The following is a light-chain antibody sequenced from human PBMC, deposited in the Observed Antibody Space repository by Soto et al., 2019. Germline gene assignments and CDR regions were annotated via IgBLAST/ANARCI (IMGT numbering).Light chain of an antibody. V-gene: IGKV3-11*01. CDR3: QQRSLGT. CDR2: DVS. Sequence: IVLTQSPATLSLSPGERATLSCMASQSVSGYLAWYQQKPGQAPRLLSYDVSSRATGIPARFSGSGSGTDFTLTISGLEPEDVAVYYCQQRSLGTFGPGTKVDIK. J-gene: IGKJ3*01. CDR1: QSVSGY.